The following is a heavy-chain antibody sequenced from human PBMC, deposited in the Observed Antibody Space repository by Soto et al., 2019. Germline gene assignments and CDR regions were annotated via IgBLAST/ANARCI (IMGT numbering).Heavy chain of an antibody. D-gene: IGHD3-16*01. J-gene: IGHJ6*02. CDR1: GGTFGNSA. V-gene: IGHV1-69*05. CDR2: IIPIFPTP. Sequence: QVQLVQSGAEVKKPGSSVTVSCKASGGTFGNSAISWVRQAPGQGLEWMGGIIPIFPTPDYAQKFQGRVTXTXYXXTSTAYMEFTSLRSEDTAVYFCARDKDRQHLGGNYCCGIDVWGQGTTVTVSS. CDR3: ARDKDRQHLGGNYCCGIDV.